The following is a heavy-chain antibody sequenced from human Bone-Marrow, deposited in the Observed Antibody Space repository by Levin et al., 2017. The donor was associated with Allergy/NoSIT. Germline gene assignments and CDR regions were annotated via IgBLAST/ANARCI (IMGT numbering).Heavy chain of an antibody. Sequence: MSSETLSLTCTVSGGSISSYYWSWIRQPPGKGLEWIGYIYYSGSTNYNPSLKSRVTISVDTSKNQFSLKLSSVTAADTAVYYCARLGVLMHYDILTGYYPKPYYYYYMDVWGKGTTVTVSS. CDR3: ARLGVLMHYDILTGYYPKPYYYYYMDV. CDR1: GGSISSYY. J-gene: IGHJ6*03. CDR2: IYYSGST. D-gene: IGHD3-9*01. V-gene: IGHV4-59*08.